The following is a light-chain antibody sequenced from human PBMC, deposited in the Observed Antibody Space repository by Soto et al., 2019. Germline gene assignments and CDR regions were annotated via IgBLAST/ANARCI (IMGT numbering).Light chain of an antibody. V-gene: IGKV3-15*01. CDR3: QQYNNWPWT. CDR1: PSVSSN. Sequence: EIVMTQSPATRSVSAGERATPSCRASPSVSSNLAWYQQKPGQAPRLLIYGASTRATGIPARFSVSGSGTEFTLTISSLQSEDFAVYYCQQYNNWPWTFGQGTKVEIK. CDR2: GAS. J-gene: IGKJ1*01.